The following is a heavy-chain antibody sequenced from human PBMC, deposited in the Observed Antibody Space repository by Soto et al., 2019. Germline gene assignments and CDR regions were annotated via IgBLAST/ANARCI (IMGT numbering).Heavy chain of an antibody. Sequence: SETLSLTCAVYGGSFSGYYWSWIRQPPGKGLEWIGEINHSGSTNYNPSLKSRVTISVDTSKNQFSLKLSSVTAADTAVYYCARDGEMATINGWFDPWGQGTLVTVSS. CDR3: ARDGEMATINGWFDP. J-gene: IGHJ5*02. CDR2: INHSGST. V-gene: IGHV4-34*01. CDR1: GGSFSGYY. D-gene: IGHD5-12*01.